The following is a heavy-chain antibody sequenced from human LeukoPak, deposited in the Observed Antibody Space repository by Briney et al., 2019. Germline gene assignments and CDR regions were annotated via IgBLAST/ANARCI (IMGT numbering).Heavy chain of an antibody. V-gene: IGHV4-4*02. J-gene: IGHJ4*02. CDR1: GGSISSSNW. CDR3: APHCSSTSCYTGY. D-gene: IGHD2-2*02. CDR2: IYHSGST. Sequence: SGTLSLTCAVSGGSISSSNWWSWVRQPPGKGLEWIGEIYHSGSTNYNPSLKSRVTISVDTSKNQFSLKLSSVTAADTAVYYCAPHCSSTSCYTGYWGQGTLVTVSS.